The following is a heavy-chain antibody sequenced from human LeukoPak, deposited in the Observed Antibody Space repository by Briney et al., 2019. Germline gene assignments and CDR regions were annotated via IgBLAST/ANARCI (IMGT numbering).Heavy chain of an antibody. CDR3: ASGIRERGFDS. Sequence: GGSLRLSCAASGFTFSSYSMNWVRQAPGKGLEWVSSISSSSSYIYYADSVRGRFTISRDSAKSSLFLQMNSLKAEDTALYFCASGIRERGFDSWGQGTLVTVSS. D-gene: IGHD1-1*01. CDR2: ISSSSSYI. J-gene: IGHJ4*02. V-gene: IGHV3-21*01. CDR1: GFTFSSYS.